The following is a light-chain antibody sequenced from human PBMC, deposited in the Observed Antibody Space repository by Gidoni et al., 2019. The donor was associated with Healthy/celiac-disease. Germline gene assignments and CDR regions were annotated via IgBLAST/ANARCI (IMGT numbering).Light chain of an antibody. J-gene: IGLJ2*01. Sequence: SYELTQPLSVSVALGQTARITCGGNNLGSKNVHCYQQKPGQAPVLVIYRDSNRPSGIPERFSGSNSGNTATLTISRAQAGDDADYYCQVWDSSTVVFGGGTKLTVL. V-gene: IGLV3-9*01. CDR3: QVWDSSTVV. CDR1: NLGSKN. CDR2: RDS.